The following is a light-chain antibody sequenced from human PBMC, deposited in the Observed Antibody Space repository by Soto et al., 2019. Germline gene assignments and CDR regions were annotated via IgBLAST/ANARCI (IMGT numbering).Light chain of an antibody. CDR2: DVT. CDR3: CSYAGTYTFFV. CDR1: SSDVGGYNY. V-gene: IGLV2-11*01. J-gene: IGLJ1*01. Sequence: QSVLTRPRSVSGSPGQSVTISCSGSSSDVGGYNYVSWYQQQPGKAPKLLIYDVTIRTSGVSDRFSGSKSGNTASLTISDLQAEDDGDYYCCSYAGTYTFFVFGTGTKVTVL.